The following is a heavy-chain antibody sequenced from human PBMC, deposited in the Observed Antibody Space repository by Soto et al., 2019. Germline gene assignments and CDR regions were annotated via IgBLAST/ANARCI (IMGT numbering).Heavy chain of an antibody. CDR2: IDPSDSYA. CDR3: AKSVYNWNDGFFDY. V-gene: IGHV5-10-1*01. Sequence: LGESLKISCKGSGYSFTSYWITWVRQMPGKGLEWMGRIDPSDSYANYSPSFQGRFTISRDNSKNTLYLQMNSLRAEDTAVYYCAKSVYNWNDGFFDYWGQGTLVTVSS. CDR1: GYSFTSYW. D-gene: IGHD1-1*01. J-gene: IGHJ4*02.